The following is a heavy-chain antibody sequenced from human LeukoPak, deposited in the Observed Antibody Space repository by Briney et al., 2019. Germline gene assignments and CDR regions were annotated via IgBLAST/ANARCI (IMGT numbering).Heavy chain of an antibody. D-gene: IGHD2-2*01. CDR1: GGFISSGAYY. V-gene: IGHV4-61*08. CDR3: ARGKYQLDY. J-gene: IGHJ4*02. Sequence: SETLSLTCSVSGGFISSGAYYWSWTRQPPGKGLEWIGHIYYSGSTNHNPSLRSRVTISVDTSKNQFSLKLSSVTAADTAVYYCARGKYQLDYWGQGTLVTVSS. CDR2: IYYSGST.